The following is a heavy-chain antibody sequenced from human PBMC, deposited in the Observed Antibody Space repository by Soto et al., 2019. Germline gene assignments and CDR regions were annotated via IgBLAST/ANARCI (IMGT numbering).Heavy chain of an antibody. D-gene: IGHD2-21*02. J-gene: IGHJ4*02. CDR3: ARSLNNCVADTCYSPSDH. Sequence: SVKVSCKASGDTFSSHTINWVRQAPGHGLEWMGRIIPMHDITNYGQRFHGRVTLTADKSTSTAYMELSSLTSEDTAVYYCARSLNNCVADTCYSPSDHWGQGTLVTRLL. CDR2: IIPMHDIT. CDR1: GDTFSSHT. V-gene: IGHV1-69*02.